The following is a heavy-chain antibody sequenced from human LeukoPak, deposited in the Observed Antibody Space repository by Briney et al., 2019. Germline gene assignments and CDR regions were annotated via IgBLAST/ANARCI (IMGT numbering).Heavy chain of an antibody. D-gene: IGHD6-13*01. J-gene: IGHJ4*02. CDR3: AREDSSSWSDFDY. CDR2: ISSSSSYI. V-gene: IGHV3-21*01. CDR1: GFTFSSYS. Sequence: PGGSLRLSCAASGFTFSSYSMNWVRQAPGKGLEWVSSISSSSSYIYYADSVKGRFTISRDNAKNSLYLQMNSLRAEDTAVYYCAREDSSSWSDFDYWGQGTLVTVSS.